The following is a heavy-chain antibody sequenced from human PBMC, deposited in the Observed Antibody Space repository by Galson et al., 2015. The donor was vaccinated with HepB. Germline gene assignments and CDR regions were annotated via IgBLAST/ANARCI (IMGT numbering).Heavy chain of an antibody. CDR2: IWYDGSNK. Sequence: SLRLSCAASGFTFSSYGMHWVRQAPGKGLEWVAVIWYDGSNKYYADSVKGRFTISRDNSKNTLYLQMNSLRAEDTAVYYCARDYHLLTVPNGFFDYWGQGTLVTVSS. J-gene: IGHJ4*02. CDR3: ARDYHLLTVPNGFFDY. V-gene: IGHV3-33*08. CDR1: GFTFSSYG. D-gene: IGHD2-2*01.